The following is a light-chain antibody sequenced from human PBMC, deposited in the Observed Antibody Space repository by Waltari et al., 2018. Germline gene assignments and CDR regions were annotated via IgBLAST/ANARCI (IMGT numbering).Light chain of an antibody. Sequence: QSALTQPRPVSGSPGQSVTISCPGTSSDVGGYHFVSWYQPHPGKAPKLLIYDVDQRPSGVPHRFSGSKSGNTASLTISGLQAEDEADYYCSSYAVNYPVILGGGTKLTVL. CDR3: SSYAVNYPVI. J-gene: IGLJ2*01. V-gene: IGLV2-11*01. CDR1: SSDVGGYHF. CDR2: DVD.